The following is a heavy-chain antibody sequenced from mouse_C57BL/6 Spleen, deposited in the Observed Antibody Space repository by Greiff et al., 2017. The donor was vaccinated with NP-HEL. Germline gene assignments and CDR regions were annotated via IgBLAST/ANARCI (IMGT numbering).Heavy chain of an antibody. CDR3: ARMGAMDY. CDR2: IDPSDSYT. J-gene: IGHJ4*01. V-gene: IGHV1-69*01. Sequence: VQLQQPGAELVMPGASVKLSCKASGYTFTSYWMHWVKQRPGQGLEWIGEIDPSDSYTNYNQKFKGKSTLTVDKSSSTAYMQLSSLTSEDSAVYYCARMGAMDYWGQGTSVTVSS. CDR1: GYTFTSYW.